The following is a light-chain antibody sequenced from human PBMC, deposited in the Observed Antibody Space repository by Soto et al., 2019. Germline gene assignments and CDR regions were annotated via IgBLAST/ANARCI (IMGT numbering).Light chain of an antibody. Sequence: DIQMTQSPSTLSASVGDRVTITCRASQNIGNWLAWYQQKPGKTPDLLIYDASSLERGVPLRFSGSGSGTEVTLTISSLQTDDSATYYCQQYNDEPWTFGQGTKVEIK. CDR3: QQYNDEPWT. J-gene: IGKJ1*01. V-gene: IGKV1-5*01. CDR2: DAS. CDR1: QNIGNW.